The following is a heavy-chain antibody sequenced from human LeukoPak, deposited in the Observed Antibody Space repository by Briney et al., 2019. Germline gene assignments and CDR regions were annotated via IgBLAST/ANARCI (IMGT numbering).Heavy chain of an antibody. CDR2: IRGSGSGSGSGM. V-gene: IGHV3-48*04. CDR1: GFIFSDYS. CDR3: ARDNNWGFDY. D-gene: IGHD7-27*01. J-gene: IGHJ4*02. Sequence: GSLRLSCAASGFIFSDYSMNWVRQAPGKGLEWVSNIRGSGSGSGSGMYYADSVKGRFTISRDDAKNSLYLQMSSLTAEDTAFYYCARDNNWGFDYWGQGALVTVSS.